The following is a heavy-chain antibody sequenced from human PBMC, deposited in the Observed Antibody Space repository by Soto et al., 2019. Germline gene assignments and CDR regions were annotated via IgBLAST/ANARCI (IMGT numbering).Heavy chain of an antibody. J-gene: IGHJ3*01. D-gene: IGHD2-21*01. CDR1: GYIFNKYG. Sequence: ASVKVSCKASGYIFNKYGFNWVRQSPGQGLEWMGRISAFNGYTNFAQKFQGRVTLTTDTSTNTAYMELSSLRSDDTAIYYCARGRGVVIPAGTPDAFDVWGQGTMVTVSS. CDR3: ARGRGVVIPAGTPDAFDV. V-gene: IGHV1-18*01. CDR2: ISAFNGYT.